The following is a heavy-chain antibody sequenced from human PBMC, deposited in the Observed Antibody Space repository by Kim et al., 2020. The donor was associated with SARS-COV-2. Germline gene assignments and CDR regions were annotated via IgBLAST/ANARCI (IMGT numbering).Heavy chain of an antibody. V-gene: IGHV1-69*13. CDR3: ASTPRHYYDSSGYYVDY. J-gene: IGHJ4*02. Sequence: SVKVSCKASGGTFSSYAISWVRQAPGQGLEWMGGIIPIFGTANYAQKFQGRVTITADESRSTANMELSSLRSEETAVYYCASTPRHYYDSSGYYVDYWGQGTLVTVSS. CDR1: GGTFSSYA. CDR2: IIPIFGTA. D-gene: IGHD3-22*01.